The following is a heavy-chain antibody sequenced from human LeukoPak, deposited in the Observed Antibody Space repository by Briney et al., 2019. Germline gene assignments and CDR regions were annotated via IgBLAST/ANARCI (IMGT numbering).Heavy chain of an antibody. CDR1: GFTFSSYA. V-gene: IGHV3-23*01. D-gene: IGHD3-22*01. Sequence: PGGSLRLSCAASGFTFSSYAMSWVRQAPGKGLEWVSDISGSGGSTDYADSVKSRFTISRDNSKNTLYLQMNSLRAEDTAVYYCASNDYYRSDQWGQGTLVTVSS. CDR3: ASNDYYRSDQ. J-gene: IGHJ5*02. CDR2: ISGSGGST.